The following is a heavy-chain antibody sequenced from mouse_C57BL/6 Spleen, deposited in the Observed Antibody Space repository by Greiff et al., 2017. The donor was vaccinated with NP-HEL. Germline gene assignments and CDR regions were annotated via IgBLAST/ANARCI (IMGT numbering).Heavy chain of an antibody. V-gene: IGHV10-1*01. CDR2: IRSKSNNYAT. CDR3: VRHGLYPYYYAMDY. J-gene: IGHJ4*01. D-gene: IGHD2-12*01. Sequence: DVHLVESGGGLVQPKGSLKLSCAASGFSFNTYAMNWVRQAPGKGLEWVARIRSKSNNYATYYADSVKDRFTISRDDSESMLYLQMNNLKTEDTAMYYCVRHGLYPYYYAMDYWGQGTSVTVSS. CDR1: GFSFNTYA.